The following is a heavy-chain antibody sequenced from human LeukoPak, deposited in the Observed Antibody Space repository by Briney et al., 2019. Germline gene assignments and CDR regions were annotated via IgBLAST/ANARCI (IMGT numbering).Heavy chain of an antibody. Sequence: RAGGSLRLSCVVSGFSVSNNYIIWVRQAPGNGLERVSVIYGDGRTSHSASVRGRFTISRDNSKNIESLQMNNLRAEDTAVYYCARGRGLGVVSPYFDYWGQGTLVTVSS. D-gene: IGHD3-3*01. CDR3: ARGRGLGVVSPYFDY. J-gene: IGHJ4*02. CDR2: IYGDGRT. CDR1: GFSVSNNY. V-gene: IGHV3-53*01.